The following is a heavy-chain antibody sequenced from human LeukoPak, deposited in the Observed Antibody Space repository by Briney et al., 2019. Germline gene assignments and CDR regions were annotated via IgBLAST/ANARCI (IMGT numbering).Heavy chain of an antibody. V-gene: IGHV3-23*01. CDR1: GFTFGAYA. D-gene: IGHD3-9*01. J-gene: IGHJ2*01. Sequence: TGGSLRLSCAASGFTFGAYAMSWVRQAPGKGLEWVSAISRSGSSTDYADSVKGRFTISRDNSKNTLYLQMNSLRPEDTAVYYCAKGGDILTGYYLYWYFDLWGRGTLVTVSS. CDR3: AKGGDILTGYYLYWYFDL. CDR2: ISRSGSST.